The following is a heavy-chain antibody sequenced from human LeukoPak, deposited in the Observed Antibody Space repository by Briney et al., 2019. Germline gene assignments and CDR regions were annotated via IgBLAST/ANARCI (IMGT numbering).Heavy chain of an antibody. CDR1: GFTFSSYS. Sequence: GGPLRLSCAASGFTFSSYSMNWVRQAPGKGLEWVSYISSSSSTIYYADSVKGRFTISRDNAKNSLYLQMNSLRAEDTAVYYCARRQKLLWFGEFDAFDIWGQGTMVTVSS. V-gene: IGHV3-48*01. CDR3: ARRQKLLWFGEFDAFDI. D-gene: IGHD3-10*01. J-gene: IGHJ3*02. CDR2: ISSSSSTI.